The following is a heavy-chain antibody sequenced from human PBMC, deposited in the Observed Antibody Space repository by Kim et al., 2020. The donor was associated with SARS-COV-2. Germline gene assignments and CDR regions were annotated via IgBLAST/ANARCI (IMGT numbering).Heavy chain of an antibody. J-gene: IGHJ6*02. CDR1: GYTFTSYY. V-gene: IGHV1-46*01. CDR2: INPSGGST. CDR3: ARARTTYYDILTGYFGYGMDV. Sequence: ASVKVSCKASGYTFTSYYMHWVRQAPGQGLEWMGIINPSGGSTSYAQKFQGRVTMTRDTSTSTVYMELSSLRSEDTAVYYCARARTTYYDILTGYFGYGMDVWGQGTTVTVSS. D-gene: IGHD3-9*01.